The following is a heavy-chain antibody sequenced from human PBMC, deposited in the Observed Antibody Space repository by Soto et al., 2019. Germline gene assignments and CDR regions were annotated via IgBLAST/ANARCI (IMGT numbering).Heavy chain of an antibody. J-gene: IGHJ5*02. CDR3: ARAHCSGGSCYPNWFDP. CDR2: IYSSGNT. Sequence: LSLTCTVSGGSLSTYYWSWIRQPAGKGLEWIGRIYSSGNTNYNPSLKSRVTMSVDTSKNQFSLKLSSVTAADTAVYYCARAHCSGGSCYPNWFDPWGQGTLVTVSS. V-gene: IGHV4-4*07. CDR1: GGSLSTYY. D-gene: IGHD2-15*01.